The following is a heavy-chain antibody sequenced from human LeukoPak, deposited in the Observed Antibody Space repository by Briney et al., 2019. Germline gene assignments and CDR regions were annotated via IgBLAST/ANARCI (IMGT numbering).Heavy chain of an antibody. CDR3: AKGGASSIPFDP. Sequence: SETLSLTCSVSGVSISNYYWSWIRQPPGKGLEWIGYIYYSGNTKYNPSLSSRVAIFVDTSNNQFSLKLSSVTAADTAVYYCAKGGASSIPFDPWGQGTLVTVSS. CDR1: GVSISNYY. V-gene: IGHV4-59*01. D-gene: IGHD2-21*01. J-gene: IGHJ5*02. CDR2: IYYSGNT.